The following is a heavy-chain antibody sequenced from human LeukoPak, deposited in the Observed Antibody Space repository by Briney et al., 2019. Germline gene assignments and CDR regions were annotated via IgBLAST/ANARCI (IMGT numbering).Heavy chain of an antibody. CDR2: INSDESST. V-gene: IGHV3-74*01. CDR3: AREIPYYPDY. Sequence: GGSLRLSCAASGFTFSSYAMSWVRQAPGKGLVWVSRINSDESSTSYADSVKGRFTISRDNAKNTLYLQMNSLRAEDTAVYYCAREIPYYPDYWGQGTLVTVSS. D-gene: IGHD3-10*01. J-gene: IGHJ4*02. CDR1: GFTFSSYA.